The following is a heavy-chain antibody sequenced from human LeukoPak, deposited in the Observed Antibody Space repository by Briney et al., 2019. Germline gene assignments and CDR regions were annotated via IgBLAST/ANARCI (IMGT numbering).Heavy chain of an antibody. J-gene: IGHJ4*02. D-gene: IGHD6-6*01. CDR1: GFTLDDYA. Sequence: GGSLRLSCAASGFTLDDYAMHWVRQAPGKGLEWVSGISWNSGSIGYADSVKGRFTISRDNAKNSLYLQMNSLRAEDMALYYCAEEYSSSSRHFDYWGQGTLVTVSS. CDR2: ISWNSGSI. CDR3: AEEYSSSSRHFDY. V-gene: IGHV3-9*03.